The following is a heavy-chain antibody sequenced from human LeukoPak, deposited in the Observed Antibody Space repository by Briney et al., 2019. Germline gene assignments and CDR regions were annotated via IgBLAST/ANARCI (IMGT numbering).Heavy chain of an antibody. V-gene: IGHV4-59*01. CDR1: GGSISSYY. CDR3: ARERLGYYDRSGLDY. CDR2: IYYSGST. D-gene: IGHD3-22*01. Sequence: SETLSLTXTVSGGSISSYYWSWIRQPPGKGLEWIGYIYYSGSTNYNPSLKSRVTTSVDTSKNQFSLKLSSVTAADTAVYYCARERLGYYDRSGLDYWGQGTLVTVSS. J-gene: IGHJ4*02.